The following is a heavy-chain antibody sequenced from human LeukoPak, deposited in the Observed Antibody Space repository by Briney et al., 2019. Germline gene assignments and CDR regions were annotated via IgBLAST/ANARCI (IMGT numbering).Heavy chain of an antibody. J-gene: IGHJ3*02. CDR3: ARDALRDDAFDI. Sequence: GGSLRLSCTASGFTFTKHHMNWVRQAPGKGLEWVSSISSSSVYIHYADSVKGRFTISRDSSKNSVYLQMNSLRAEDTAFYYCARDALRDDAFDIWSQGTLVTVSS. V-gene: IGHV3-21*04. CDR2: ISSSSVYI. CDR1: GFTFTKHH.